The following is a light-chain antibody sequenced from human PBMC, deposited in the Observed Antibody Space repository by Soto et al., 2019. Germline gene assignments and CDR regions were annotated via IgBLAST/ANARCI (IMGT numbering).Light chain of an antibody. CDR3: QQYGSAPFT. CDR2: GAS. Sequence: EIVLTQSPGTLSLSPGERATLSCRASQTVSSTYLAWYQQKPGQAPRLLIYGASSRATGIPDRFSGSGSGTDFTLTISRVEPEDFAVYYCQQYGSAPFTFGPGTKVDIK. V-gene: IGKV3-20*01. CDR1: QTVSSTY. J-gene: IGKJ3*01.